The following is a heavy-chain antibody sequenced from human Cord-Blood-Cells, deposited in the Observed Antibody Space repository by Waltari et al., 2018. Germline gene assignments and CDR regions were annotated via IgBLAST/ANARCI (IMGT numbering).Heavy chain of an antibody. V-gene: IGHV1-2*06. CDR3: AGCSSTSCYVAFDI. CDR1: GYTFTGYY. D-gene: IGHD2-2*01. CDR2: INPNSGGT. J-gene: IGHJ3*02. Sequence: QVQLVQSGAEVKTLGASVKVSCKASGYTFTGYYMHWVRQAPGQGLEWMGRINPNSGGTNYAQKFQGRVTMTRDTSISTAYMELSRLRSDDTAVYYCAGCSSTSCYVAFDIWGQGTMVTVSS.